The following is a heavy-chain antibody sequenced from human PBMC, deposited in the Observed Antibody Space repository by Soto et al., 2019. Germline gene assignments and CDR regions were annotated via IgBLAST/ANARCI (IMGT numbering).Heavy chain of an antibody. J-gene: IGHJ4*02. Sequence: TLSLTCTVSGGSISSYYWSWIRQPPGKGLEWIGYIYYSGSTNYNPSLKSRVTISVDTSKNQFSLKLSSVTAADTAVYYCARIYYDSVFDYWGQGTLVTVSS. CDR2: IYYSGST. D-gene: IGHD3-22*01. CDR3: ARIYYDSVFDY. CDR1: GGSISSYY. V-gene: IGHV4-59*08.